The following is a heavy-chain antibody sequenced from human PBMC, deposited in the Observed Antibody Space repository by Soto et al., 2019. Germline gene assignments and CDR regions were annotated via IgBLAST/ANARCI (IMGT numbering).Heavy chain of an antibody. CDR3: ASMVDIVATITGWGMFFDY. J-gene: IGHJ4*02. CDR2: IYYSGST. V-gene: IGHV4-39*01. D-gene: IGHD5-12*01. Sequence: SETLSLTWTVSGGSISSSSYYWGWIRQPPGKGLEWIGSIYYSGSTYYNPSLKSRVTISVDTSKNQFSLKLSSVTAADTAVYYCASMVDIVATITGWGMFFDYWGQGTLVTVSS. CDR1: GGSISSSSYY.